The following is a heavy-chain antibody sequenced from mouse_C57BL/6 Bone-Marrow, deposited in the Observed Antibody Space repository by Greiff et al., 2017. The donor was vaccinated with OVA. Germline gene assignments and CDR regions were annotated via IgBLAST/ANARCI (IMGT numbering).Heavy chain of an antibody. CDR2: IYPRSGNT. D-gene: IGHD1-1*01. J-gene: IGHJ4*01. CDR3: AGEATVVAPPYCYAMDY. V-gene: IGHV1-81*01. Sequence: QVQLQQSGAELARPGASVKLSCKASGYTFTSYGISWVKQRTGQGLEWIGEIYPRSGNTYYNEKFKGKATLTADKSSSTAYMELRSLTSEDSAVYFCAGEATVVAPPYCYAMDYWGQGTSVTVSS. CDR1: GYTFTSYG.